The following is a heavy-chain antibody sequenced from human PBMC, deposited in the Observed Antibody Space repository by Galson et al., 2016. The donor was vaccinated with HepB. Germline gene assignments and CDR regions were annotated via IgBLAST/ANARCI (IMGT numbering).Heavy chain of an antibody. V-gene: IGHV3-48*04. CDR2: ISNSGVNT. CDR1: GFTVSSSF. J-gene: IGHJ5*02. D-gene: IGHD6-13*01. Sequence: SLRLSCAASGFTVSSSFLSWVRQAPGRGLEWVAYISNSGVNTHYAGSVNGRFTISRDNAKNSLFLQMNSLRAEDTAVYYCARDRTARAALDLWGQGTLVTVSS. CDR3: ARDRTARAALDL.